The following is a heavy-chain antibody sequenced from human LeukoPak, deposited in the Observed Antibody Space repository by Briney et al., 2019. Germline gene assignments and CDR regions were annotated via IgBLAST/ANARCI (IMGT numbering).Heavy chain of an antibody. CDR2: NHPGDSAT. V-gene: IGHV5-51*01. CDR1: GYSSTSYW. J-gene: IGHJ4*02. CDR3: ARLRGVAFDY. Sequence: GQALKISCTGSGYSSTSYWIGWMRQTPGKGLEWMWINHPGDSATKYSPSFQGQVTIYADKSNSTAYLQWSSLKASDTAMYYCARLRGVAFDYWGQGTLVTVSS. D-gene: IGHD5-12*01.